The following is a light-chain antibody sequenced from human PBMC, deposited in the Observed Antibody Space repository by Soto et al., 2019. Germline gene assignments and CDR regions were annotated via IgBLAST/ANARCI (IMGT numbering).Light chain of an antibody. CDR3: QQRTNWPLT. CDR2: AAS. Sequence: EIVLTQSPGTLCLSPGERATLSCRASQSVGSSLAWYQQKLGQAPRLLIYAASDRATGIPGRFNGSGSGTAFTLTISSLEPEDSAVYYCQQRTNWPLTFGGGTKVDIK. J-gene: IGKJ4*01. V-gene: IGKV3-11*01. CDR1: QSVGSS.